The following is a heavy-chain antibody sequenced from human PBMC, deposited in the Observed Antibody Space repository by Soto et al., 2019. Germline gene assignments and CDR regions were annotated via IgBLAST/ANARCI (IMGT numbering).Heavy chain of an antibody. Sequence: QVQLQQWGAGLLKPSETLSLTCAVYGGSFSGYYWSWIRQPPGKGLEWIGEINHSGSTNYNPSLKSRVTISEDTSKTRFPRKLSSVTAADTVVYYWARVGTGTRAHYFDYGGKGPLVTVSS. CDR3: ARVGTGTRAHYFDY. D-gene: IGHD1-1*01. CDR1: GGSFSGYY. J-gene: IGHJ4*02. CDR2: INHSGST. V-gene: IGHV4-34*01.